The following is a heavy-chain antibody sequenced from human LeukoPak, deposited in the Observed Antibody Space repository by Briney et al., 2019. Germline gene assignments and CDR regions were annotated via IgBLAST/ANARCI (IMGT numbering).Heavy chain of an antibody. Sequence: GGSLRLSCAVSGFTFSDHWMHWVRQAPGKGLEWVSSISSSSSYIYYADSVKGRFTISVDNAKNSLYLQMNSLRAEDTAVYYCAIRGSPMVRNYWGQGTLVTVSS. V-gene: IGHV3-21*01. D-gene: IGHD3-10*01. CDR1: GFTFSDHW. CDR3: AIRGSPMVRNY. J-gene: IGHJ4*02. CDR2: ISSSSSYI.